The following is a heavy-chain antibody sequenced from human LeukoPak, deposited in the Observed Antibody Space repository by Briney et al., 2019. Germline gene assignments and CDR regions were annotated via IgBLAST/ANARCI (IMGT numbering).Heavy chain of an antibody. CDR1: GFTFSSHW. CDR2: INSDGSST. Sequence: GGSLRLSCAASGFTFSSHWMHWVRQAPGKGLVWVSRINSDGSSTNYADSVKGRFAISKDNAKNSLYLQMNSLRAEDTAVYYCARRYYDSSGYYGMDVWGQGTTVIVSS. J-gene: IGHJ6*02. CDR3: ARRYYDSSGYYGMDV. D-gene: IGHD3-22*01. V-gene: IGHV3-74*01.